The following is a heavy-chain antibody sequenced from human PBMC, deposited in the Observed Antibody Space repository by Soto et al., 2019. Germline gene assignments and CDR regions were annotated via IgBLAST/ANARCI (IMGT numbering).Heavy chain of an antibody. Sequence: GESLKISCKGSGYSFTIYWISWVRQMPGKGLEWMGRTDPSDSYTNYSPSFQGHVTISADKSISTAYLQWSSLKASDTAMYYCASPTQGGMDVWGQGTTVTVSS. CDR3: ASPTQGGMDV. J-gene: IGHJ6*02. CDR1: GYSFTIYW. V-gene: IGHV5-10-1*01. CDR2: TDPSDSYT.